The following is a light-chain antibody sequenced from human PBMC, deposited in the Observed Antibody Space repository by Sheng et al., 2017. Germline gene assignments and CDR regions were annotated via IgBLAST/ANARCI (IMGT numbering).Light chain of an antibody. Sequence: EIVLTQSPPTLSMSPGERVTLSCRASQTISINLAWYQQKPGQGPRLLIYDASNRATAIPARFSGGGSGTDFTLTISSLEPEDFAVYYCQQRSDWPPSLTFGGGTKVEIK. CDR2: DAS. CDR3: QQRSDWPPSLT. CDR1: QTISIN. J-gene: IGKJ4*01. V-gene: IGKV3-11*01.